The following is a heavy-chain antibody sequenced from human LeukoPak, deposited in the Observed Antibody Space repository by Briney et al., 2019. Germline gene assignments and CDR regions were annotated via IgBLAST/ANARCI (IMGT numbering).Heavy chain of an antibody. J-gene: IGHJ4*02. V-gene: IGHV1-69*13. Sequence: WASVKVSCTASGGTFNNFAISWVRQAPGQGLEWVGGIIPMSGAANYAQKFQGRVTITADESTSTAYMELSSLRSEDTAIYYCASPVKYYDTWSGYPPFDYWGQGTLVTVSS. CDR2: IIPMSGAA. CDR3: ASPVKYYDTWSGYPPFDY. CDR1: GGTFNNFA. D-gene: IGHD3-3*01.